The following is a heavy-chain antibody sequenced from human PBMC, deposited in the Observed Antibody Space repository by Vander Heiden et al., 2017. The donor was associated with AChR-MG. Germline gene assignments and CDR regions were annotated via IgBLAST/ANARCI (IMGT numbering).Heavy chain of an antibody. CDR3: ARGGYGAIDY. CDR2: VNSGGSST. Sequence: EVQLVESGGGLVQPGGSLRLPCEASGFPFSDLWMHWVRQAPGKGLVWVGFVNSGGSSTRYADSVRGRFTISRDNAKNTVYLQMNSLSAEDTAVYYCARGGYGAIDYWGQGALVTVSS. CDR1: GFPFSDLW. D-gene: IGHD5-12*01. V-gene: IGHV3-74*01. J-gene: IGHJ4*02.